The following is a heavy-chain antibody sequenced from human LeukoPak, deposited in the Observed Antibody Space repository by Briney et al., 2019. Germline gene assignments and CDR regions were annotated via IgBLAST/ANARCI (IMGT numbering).Heavy chain of an antibody. D-gene: IGHD5-24*01. CDR3: ARESLTWLQSRTSWFDP. Sequence: KPSETLSLTCTVSGGSISSSGYCWGWIRQPPGKGLEWIGSIDYSGNTNYNPSLKSRVTIAVDMSKNQFSLKLSSVTAADTAVYYCARESLTWLQSRTSWFDPWGQGTLVTVSS. V-gene: IGHV4-39*07. CDR1: GGSISSSGYC. J-gene: IGHJ5*02. CDR2: IDYSGNT.